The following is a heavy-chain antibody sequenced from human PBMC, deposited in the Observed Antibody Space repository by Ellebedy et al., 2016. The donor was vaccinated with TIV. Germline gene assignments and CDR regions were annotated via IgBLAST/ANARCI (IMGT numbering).Heavy chain of an antibody. D-gene: IGHD3-16*01. Sequence: GESLKISCAASGFTFSSYAMSWVRQAPGKGLEWVSTISHTGTRTYYADSVEGRFTVSRDTSKKTMYLQMNSLRAEDTAIYYCAKDQVGGDGRWVFDLWGQGTMVTVSS. J-gene: IGHJ3*01. CDR3: AKDQVGGDGRWVFDL. V-gene: IGHV3-23*01. CDR2: ISHTGTRT. CDR1: GFTFSSYA.